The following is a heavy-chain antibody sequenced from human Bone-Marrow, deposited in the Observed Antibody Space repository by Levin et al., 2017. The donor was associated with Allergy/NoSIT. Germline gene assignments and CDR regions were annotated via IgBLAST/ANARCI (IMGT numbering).Heavy chain of an antibody. CDR3: AKDGPKYRSAWYYSYGLDV. CDR1: GFTFDSYA. Sequence: ASVKISCAASGFTFDSYAMSWVRQAPGRGLEWVASITGSGAGTYYADSVKGRFTISRDNSNNTLYLRVNNLRTDDTAVYFCAKDGPKYRSAWYYSYGLDVWGQGTTVTVSS. D-gene: IGHD6-19*01. V-gene: IGHV3-23*01. J-gene: IGHJ6*02. CDR2: ITGSGAGT.